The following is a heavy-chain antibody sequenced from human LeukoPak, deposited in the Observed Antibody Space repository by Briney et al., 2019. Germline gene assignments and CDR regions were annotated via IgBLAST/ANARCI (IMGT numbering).Heavy chain of an antibody. CDR1: GGSISSYY. V-gene: IGHV4-59*01. CDR2: IYYSGST. Sequence: PSETLSLTCTVSGGSISSYYWSWIRQPPGKGLEWIGYIYYSGSTNYNPSLKSRVTISVDTSKNQFSLKLSSVTAADTAVYYCARGHSSGYYYCMDVWGKGTTVTISS. J-gene: IGHJ6*03. D-gene: IGHD3-22*01. CDR3: ARGHSSGYYYCMDV.